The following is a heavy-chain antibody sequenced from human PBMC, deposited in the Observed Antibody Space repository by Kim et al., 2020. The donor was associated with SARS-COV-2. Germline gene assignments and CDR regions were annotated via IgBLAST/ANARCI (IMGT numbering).Heavy chain of an antibody. J-gene: IGHJ4*02. CDR1: GLTFGDFG. Sequence: GGSLRLSCAASGLTFGDFGMHWVRQAPGKGLEWVAVIWFDGTNDCYADSVKGRFTISRADSINTLYLQMNSLRAEDTALYFCSTVKSVYAFDYWGQGTL. CDR2: IWFDGTND. V-gene: IGHV3-33*01. CDR3: STVKSVYAFDY. D-gene: IGHD3-3*01.